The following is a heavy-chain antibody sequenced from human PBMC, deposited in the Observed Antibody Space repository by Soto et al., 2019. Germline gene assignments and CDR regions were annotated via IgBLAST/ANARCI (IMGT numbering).Heavy chain of an antibody. CDR1: GFTFSSYG. CDR2: ISYDGSNK. CDR3: AKDDYGV. D-gene: IGHD4-17*01. Sequence: QVQLVESGGGVVQPGRSLRLSCAASGFTFSSYGMHWVRQAPGKGLEWVAVISYDGSNKYYADSVKGRFTISRDNYKKTLYLQMNSLRAEDTAVYSCAKDDYGVWGQGTLVTVSS. J-gene: IGHJ1*01. V-gene: IGHV3-30*18.